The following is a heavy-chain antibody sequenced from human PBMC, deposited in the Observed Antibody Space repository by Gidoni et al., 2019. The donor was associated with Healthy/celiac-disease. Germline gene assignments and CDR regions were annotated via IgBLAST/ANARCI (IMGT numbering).Heavy chain of an antibody. CDR2: IRSKAYGGTT. J-gene: IGHJ4*02. V-gene: IGHV3-49*03. D-gene: IGHD3-3*01. CDR1: GFPFGDYA. Sequence: EVQLVESGGGLVQPGRSRRLSCTASGFPFGDYAMSWFRQAPGKGLEWVGFIRSKAYGGTTEYAASVKGRFTISRDDSKSIAYLQMNSLKTEDTAVYYCTRVGDYDFWSGKSYYFDYWGQGTLVTVSS. CDR3: TRVGDYDFWSGKSYYFDY.